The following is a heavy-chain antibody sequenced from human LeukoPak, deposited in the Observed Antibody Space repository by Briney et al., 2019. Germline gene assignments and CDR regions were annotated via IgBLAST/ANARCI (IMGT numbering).Heavy chain of an antibody. D-gene: IGHD3-10*01. CDR2: ITSSTNTM. Sequence: GGSLRLSCVASGFTFSSYEMKWVRQVPGKGLEWISYITSSTNTMYYSDSVRGRFTISRDDAKNSLDLQMNGLRADDTAVYYCARDLVRGTNDAFDVWGQGTMVTVSS. CDR3: ARDLVRGTNDAFDV. J-gene: IGHJ3*01. V-gene: IGHV3-48*03. CDR1: GFTFSSYE.